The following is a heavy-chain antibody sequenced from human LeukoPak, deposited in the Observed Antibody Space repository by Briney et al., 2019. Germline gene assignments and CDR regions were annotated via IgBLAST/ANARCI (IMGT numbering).Heavy chain of an antibody. CDR3: AKDLLTNWNDARAFDY. V-gene: IGHV3-23*01. CDR1: GFTFSSYA. J-gene: IGHJ4*02. CDR2: ISGSGGST. Sequence: PGGSLSLSCAASGFTFSSYAISWVRQAPGKGLGWVSAISGSGGSTYYADSVKGRFTISRDNSKNTLYLQMNSLRAEDTAVYYCAKDLLTNWNDARAFDYWGQGTLVTVSS. D-gene: IGHD1-1*01.